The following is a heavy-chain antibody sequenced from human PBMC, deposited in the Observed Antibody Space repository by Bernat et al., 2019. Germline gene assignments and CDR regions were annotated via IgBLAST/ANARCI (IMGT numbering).Heavy chain of an antibody. CDR1: GLTLNSHY. CDR2: VKSDGVTT. Sequence: EVQVAESGGGLVQPGGSLRLSCAASGLTLNSHYIHWVRQAPGKGLVWVSYVKSDGVTTNYADSVKGRFTITRDNAKNTVFLQMNSLRAEDTAVYYCVRGAGYIMDVWGQGTTVTVSS. J-gene: IGHJ6*02. D-gene: IGHD1-1*01. CDR3: VRGAGYIMDV. V-gene: IGHV3-74*01.